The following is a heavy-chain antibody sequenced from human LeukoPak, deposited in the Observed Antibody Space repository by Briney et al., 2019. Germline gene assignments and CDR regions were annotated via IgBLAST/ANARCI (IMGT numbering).Heavy chain of an antibody. D-gene: IGHD6-19*01. CDR3: ARVSAVAGAFSY. V-gene: IGHV4-59*01. Sequence: SETLSLTCTVSGGSISSYYWNWIRQPPGKGLEYIGYIFYSGSTNYNPSLKSRVTISIDTSKNQFSLKLSSVTAADTAVYYCARVSAVAGAFSYWGQGTLVTVSS. CDR2: IFYSGST. CDR1: GGSISSYY. J-gene: IGHJ4*02.